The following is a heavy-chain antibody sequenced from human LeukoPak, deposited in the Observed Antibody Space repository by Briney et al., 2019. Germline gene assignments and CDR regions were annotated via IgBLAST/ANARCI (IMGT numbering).Heavy chain of an antibody. J-gene: IGHJ6*02. Sequence: PGGTLRLSCAASGFSVSSYSMNWVRQAPGKGLEWVSSISSSSSYIYYADSVKGRFTISRDNAKNSLYLQMNSLRAEDTAVYYCARAALPGSYYYYGMDVWGQGTTVTVSS. D-gene: IGHD7-27*01. CDR1: GFSVSSYS. V-gene: IGHV3-21*01. CDR3: ARAALPGSYYYYGMDV. CDR2: ISSSSSYI.